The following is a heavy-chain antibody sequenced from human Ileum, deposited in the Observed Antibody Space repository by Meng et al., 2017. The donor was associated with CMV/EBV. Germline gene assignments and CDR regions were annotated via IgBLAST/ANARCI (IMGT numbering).Heavy chain of an antibody. Sequence: LACAASGCTFSSSWMHWVRQAPGKGLVWVSRVNTDGSYTTYADSVKGRFTISRDNAKNTLYLQMSSLRPEDTAVYYCAGGDSGYVLNWGQGTLVTVSS. CDR3: AGGDSGYVLN. CDR2: VNTDGSYT. J-gene: IGHJ4*02. V-gene: IGHV3-74*01. CDR1: GCTFSSSW. D-gene: IGHD3-22*01.